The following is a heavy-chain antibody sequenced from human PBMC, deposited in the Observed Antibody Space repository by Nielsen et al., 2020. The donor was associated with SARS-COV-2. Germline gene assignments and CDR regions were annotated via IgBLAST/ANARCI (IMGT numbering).Heavy chain of an antibody. Sequence: SETLSLTCAVYGGSFSGYYWRWIRQPPGKGLEWIGEINHSGSTNYNPSLKSRVTISVDTSKNQFYLKLSSVTAADTAVYYCARGVEMSIAAAGRGVNWFDPWGQGTLVTVSS. J-gene: IGHJ5*02. CDR3: ARGVEMSIAAAGRGVNWFDP. D-gene: IGHD6-13*01. CDR2: INHSGST. CDR1: GGSFSGYY. V-gene: IGHV4-34*01.